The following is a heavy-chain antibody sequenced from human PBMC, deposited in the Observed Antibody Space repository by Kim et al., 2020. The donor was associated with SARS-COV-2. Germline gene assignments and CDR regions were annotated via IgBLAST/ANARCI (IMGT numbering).Heavy chain of an antibody. CDR1: GGSISSYY. CDR2: IYYSGST. CDR3: ARPRSYYGSGAFDI. V-gene: IGHV4-59*13. D-gene: IGHD3-10*01. J-gene: IGHJ3*02. Sequence: SETLSLTCTVSGGSISSYYWSWIRQPPGKGLEWIGYIYYSGSTNYNPSLKSRVTISVDTSKNQCSLKLSSVTAADTAVYYCARPRSYYGSGAFDIWGQGTMVTVSS.